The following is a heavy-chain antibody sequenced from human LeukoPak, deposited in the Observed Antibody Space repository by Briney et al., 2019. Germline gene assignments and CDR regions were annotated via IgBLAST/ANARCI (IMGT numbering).Heavy chain of an antibody. CDR1: GFSVSSSY. J-gene: IGHJ4*02. D-gene: IGHD4-17*01. V-gene: IGHV3-23*01. CDR2: ISGSGGST. CDR3: AKDDDDGDHVVVDH. Sequence: PGGSLRLSCAASGFSVSSSYMSWVRQAPGKGLEWVSLISGSGGSTYYADSVKGRFTVSRDNSKNTEYLQMNSLRAEDTAIYYCAKDDDDGDHVVVDHWGQGTLVTVSS.